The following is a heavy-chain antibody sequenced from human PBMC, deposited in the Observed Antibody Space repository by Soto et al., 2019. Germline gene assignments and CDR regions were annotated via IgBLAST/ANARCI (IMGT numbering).Heavy chain of an antibody. Sequence: SETLSLTCTVSGDSIRSYYWNWIRQSPGKRLEWIGYIYYTGSTNYNPSLKSRVTISVDTSKSQFSLKVNSMTATDTAVYYCASQNWGNYGLDVWGQGTTVTVSS. V-gene: IGHV4-59*08. CDR2: IYYTGST. CDR1: GDSIRSYY. D-gene: IGHD7-27*01. CDR3: ASQNWGNYGLDV. J-gene: IGHJ6*02.